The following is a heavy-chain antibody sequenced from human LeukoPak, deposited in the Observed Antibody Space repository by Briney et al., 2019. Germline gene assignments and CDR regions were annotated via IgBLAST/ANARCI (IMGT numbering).Heavy chain of an antibody. V-gene: IGHV3-21*01. CDR3: ARALWGTGGY. J-gene: IGHJ4*02. Sequence: GGPLRLSCAASGFTFSSYSMNWVRQAPGKGLEWVSSISSSSSYIYYADSVKGRFTISRDNAKNSLYLQMNSLRAEDTAVYYCARALWGTGGYWGQGTLVTVSS. D-gene: IGHD2-21*01. CDR1: GFTFSSYS. CDR2: ISSSSSYI.